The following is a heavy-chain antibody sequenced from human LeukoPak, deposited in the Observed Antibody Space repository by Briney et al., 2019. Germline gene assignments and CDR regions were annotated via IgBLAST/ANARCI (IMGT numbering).Heavy chain of an antibody. D-gene: IGHD3-22*01. CDR1: GGTFSSYA. CDR2: INAGNGNT. V-gene: IGHV1-3*01. J-gene: IGHJ6*02. Sequence: GASVKVSCKASGGTFSSYAISWVRQAPGQGLEWMGWINAGNGNTKYSQKFQGRVTITRDTSASTAYMELSSLRSEDTAVYYCARDLFPQYYYDSSGTYGMDVWGQGTTVTVSS. CDR3: ARDLFPQYYYDSSGTYGMDV.